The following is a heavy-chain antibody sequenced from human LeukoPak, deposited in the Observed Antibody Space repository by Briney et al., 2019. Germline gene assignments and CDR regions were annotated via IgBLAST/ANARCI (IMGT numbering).Heavy chain of an antibody. V-gene: IGHV3-21*01. CDR3: AREESHHSNDSYYYYYYYMDV. D-gene: IGHD4-11*01. Sequence: GGSLRLSCAASGFTFSSYSMNWVRQAPGKGLEWVSSISSSSSYIYYADSVKGRFTISRDNAKNSLYLQMNSLRAEDTAVYYCAREESHHSNDSYYYYYYYMDVWGKGTTVTVSS. CDR2: ISSSSSYI. J-gene: IGHJ6*03. CDR1: GFTFSSYS.